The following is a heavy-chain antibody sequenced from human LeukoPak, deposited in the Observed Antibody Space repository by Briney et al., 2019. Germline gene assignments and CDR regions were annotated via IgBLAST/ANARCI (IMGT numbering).Heavy chain of an antibody. Sequence: SETLSLTCAVYGGSFSAFHWNWIRQSPAKGLEWLGEMKQSGTPRYNPSLQSRVTISVDKSKNQFSLNVRSVTAADTAVYYCASRPFLHRFRTYFDNWAQGTLVTVSS. J-gene: IGHJ4*02. CDR1: GGSFSAFH. CDR2: MKQSGTP. D-gene: IGHD3-16*02. CDR3: ASRPFLHRFRTYFDN. V-gene: IGHV4-34*01.